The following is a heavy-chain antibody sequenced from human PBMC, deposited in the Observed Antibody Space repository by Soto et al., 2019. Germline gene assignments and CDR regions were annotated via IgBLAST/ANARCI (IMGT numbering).Heavy chain of an antibody. CDR2: INAGNGNT. V-gene: IGHV1-3*01. CDR1: GYTFTSYA. J-gene: IGHJ6*02. CDR3: ARVRGYSSSARDYYYGMDV. D-gene: IGHD6-6*01. Sequence: ASVKVSCKASGYTFTSYAMHWVRQAPGQRLEWIGWINAGNGNTKYSQKFQGRVTITRDTSASTAYMELSSLRSEDTAVYYCARVRGYSSSARDYYYGMDVWGQGTTVTVSS.